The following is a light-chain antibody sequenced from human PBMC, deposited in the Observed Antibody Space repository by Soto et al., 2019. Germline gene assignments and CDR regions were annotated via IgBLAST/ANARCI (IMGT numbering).Light chain of an antibody. CDR2: DVS. V-gene: IGLV2-14*01. Sequence: CVLNQPSSVSGSPGQSIAISRPGNNSYVGGYSYVSWYQQQPGKAPKLVISDVSNRPSGVSDRFSGSKSGNTASLTISGLQTEDEADYYCASYTTSSTYVFGTGTKVTVL. CDR1: NSYVGGYSY. J-gene: IGLJ1*01. CDR3: ASYTTSSTYV.